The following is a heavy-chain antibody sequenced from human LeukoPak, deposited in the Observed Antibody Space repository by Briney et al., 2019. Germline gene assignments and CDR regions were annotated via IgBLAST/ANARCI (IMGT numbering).Heavy chain of an antibody. V-gene: IGHV1-18*01. D-gene: IGHD5-12*01. CDR1: GYTFISYG. J-gene: IGHJ6*02. CDR3: ARDPRYDSGYDMGSYYYGMDV. CDR2: ISAYNGNT. Sequence: GASVKVSCKASGYTFISYGISWMRQAPGQGLEWMGWISAYNGNTNNAQKFQGRVTVTTDTSTSTAYMELRSLRSEDTAVYYCARDPRYDSGYDMGSYYYGMDVWGQGTTVTVSS.